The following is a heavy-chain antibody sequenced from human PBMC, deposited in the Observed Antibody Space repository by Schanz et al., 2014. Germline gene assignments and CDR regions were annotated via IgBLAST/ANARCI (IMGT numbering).Heavy chain of an antibody. CDR1: GGTFNSYT. J-gene: IGHJ6*02. Sequence: QVQLVQSGAEVKKPGSSMKVSCKASGGTFNSYTINWVRQAPGQGLEWMGRIIPILGIANYAQKFQGRVTITADKSTSTASMELSSLRSEDTAVYYCARDDRAYYYGMGVWGQGTTVTVSS. CDR2: IIPILGIA. D-gene: IGHD3-22*01. V-gene: IGHV1-69*08. CDR3: ARDDRAYYYGMGV.